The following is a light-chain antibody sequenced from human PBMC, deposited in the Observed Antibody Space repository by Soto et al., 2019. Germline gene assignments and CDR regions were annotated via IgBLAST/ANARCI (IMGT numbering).Light chain of an antibody. CDR2: GGS. CDR3: QQYSSSRT. V-gene: IGKV3-20*01. CDR1: QSVSSNH. J-gene: IGKJ1*01. Sequence: DIVLTQSPGTLSLSPGERATLSCRASQSVSSNHLAWYQQKPGQAPRLLIYGGSSRATGIPVRFSGSESETDFTLTITRLEPEDFAVYYCQQYSSSRTFGQGTKV.